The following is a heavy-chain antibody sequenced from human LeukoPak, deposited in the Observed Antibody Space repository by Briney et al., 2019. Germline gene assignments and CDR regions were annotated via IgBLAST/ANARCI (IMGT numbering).Heavy chain of an antibody. CDR3: VRDVVVEVGMLPTDSWFDP. CDR2: INPSDGST. J-gene: IGHJ5*02. V-gene: IGHV1-46*01. D-gene: IGHD2-15*01. CDR1: GYSFTTYY. Sequence: ASVKVSCKATGYSFTTYYIHWMRQAPGRGLEWMGIINPSDGSTSSAQKFQGRVTMTSDTSTSTVYMELSSLTYDDTAVYYCVRDVVVEVGMLPTDSWFDPWGRGTLVAVSS.